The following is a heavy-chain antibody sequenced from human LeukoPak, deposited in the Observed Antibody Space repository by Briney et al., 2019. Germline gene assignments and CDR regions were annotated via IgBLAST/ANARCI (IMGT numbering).Heavy chain of an antibody. CDR1: GFTFSSYA. D-gene: IGHD3-10*01. CDR2: ISGSGGST. Sequence: GGSLRLSCAASGFTFSSYAMSWVRQAPGKGLEWVSAISGSGGSTYYADSVKGRFTISRDNSKNTLYLQMNSLRAEDTAVYYCAKRSVSGSSSPLDVWGQGTTVTVSS. V-gene: IGHV3-23*01. J-gene: IGHJ6*02. CDR3: AKRSVSGSSSPLDV.